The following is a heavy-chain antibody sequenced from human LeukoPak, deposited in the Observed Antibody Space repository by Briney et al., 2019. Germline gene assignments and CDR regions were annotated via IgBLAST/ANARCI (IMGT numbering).Heavy chain of an antibody. D-gene: IGHD6-19*01. V-gene: IGHV3-11*04. Sequence: GGSLRLTCAASGFTSSDYYMSWIRQAPGKGLEWVSYISSSGSTIYYADSVKGRFTISRDNAKNSLYLQMNSLRAEDTAVYYCATIGHSSGWYSVYADLWVRGTMVTVSS. CDR2: ISSSGSTI. CDR3: ATIGHSSGWYSVYADL. CDR1: GFTSSDYY. J-gene: IGHJ4*02.